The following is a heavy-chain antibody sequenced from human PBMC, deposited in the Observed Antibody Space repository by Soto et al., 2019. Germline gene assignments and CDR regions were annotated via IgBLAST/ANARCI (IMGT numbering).Heavy chain of an antibody. CDR1: GGSITSYY. J-gene: IGHJ4*02. D-gene: IGHD6-19*01. CDR2: IYYSGST. V-gene: IGHV4-59*01. CDR3: ARRGYSSGWYYFDY. Sequence: KPSETLSLTCTVSGGSITSYYWSWIRQPPGKGLEFIGYIYYSGSTNYNPSLKSRVTISVDTSKNQFSLKLSSVTAADTAVYFCARRGYSSGWYYFDYWGQGALVTVSS.